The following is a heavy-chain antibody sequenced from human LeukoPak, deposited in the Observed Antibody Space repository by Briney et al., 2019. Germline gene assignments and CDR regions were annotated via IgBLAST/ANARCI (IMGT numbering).Heavy chain of an antibody. Sequence: ASVKVPCKASGYTFTSYGISWVRQAPGQGLEWMGWISAYNGNTNYAQKLQGRVTMTTDTSTSTAYMELRSLRSDDAAVYYCARDRAGTAMVRSIDYWGQGTLVTVSS. CDR3: ARDRAGTAMVRSIDY. V-gene: IGHV1-18*01. CDR1: GYTFTSYG. J-gene: IGHJ4*02. CDR2: ISAYNGNT. D-gene: IGHD5-18*01.